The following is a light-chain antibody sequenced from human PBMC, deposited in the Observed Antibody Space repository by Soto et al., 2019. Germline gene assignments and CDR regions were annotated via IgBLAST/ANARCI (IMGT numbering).Light chain of an antibody. CDR2: EVS. V-gene: IGLV2-8*01. Sequence: QSVLTQPPSASGSPGQSVTISCTGTSSDVGGYNYVSWYQQHPGKAPKLMICEVSKRPSGVPDRFSGSKSGNTASLTVSGLQAEDEADYYCSSYAGSNFVVFGGGTKLTVL. J-gene: IGLJ2*01. CDR1: SSDVGGYNY. CDR3: SSYAGSNFVV.